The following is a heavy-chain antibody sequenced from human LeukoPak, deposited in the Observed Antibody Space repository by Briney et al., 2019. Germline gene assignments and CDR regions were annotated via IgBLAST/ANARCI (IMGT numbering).Heavy chain of an antibody. D-gene: IGHD4-17*01. V-gene: IGHV3-23*01. J-gene: IGHJ5*02. CDR2: ILSTGTT. Sequence: GGSLRLSCAASGFPFSASAMTWVRQAPGKGLEWVPHILSTGTTYYADSVRGRFTISRDNSKNTLYLLMTSLRADDTAVYYCATVKYDYGDPVGWFDPWGQGTLVTVSS. CDR3: ATVKYDYGDPVGWFDP. CDR1: GFPFSASA.